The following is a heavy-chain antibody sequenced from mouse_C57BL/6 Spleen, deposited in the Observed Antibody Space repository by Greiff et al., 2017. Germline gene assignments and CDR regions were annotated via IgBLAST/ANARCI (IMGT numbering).Heavy chain of an antibody. D-gene: IGHD1-3*01. CDR3: ARSVVYVGYFDY. CDR1: GYTFTSYW. CDR2: IHPNSGST. V-gene: IGHV1-64*01. J-gene: IGHJ2*01. Sequence: QVQLQQPGAELVKPGASVKLSCKASGYTFTSYWMHWVKQRPGQGLEWIGMIHPNSGSTNYNEKFKSKATLTVDKSSSTAYMQLSSLTSEDSAVYYCARSVVYVGYFDYWGQGTTLTVSS.